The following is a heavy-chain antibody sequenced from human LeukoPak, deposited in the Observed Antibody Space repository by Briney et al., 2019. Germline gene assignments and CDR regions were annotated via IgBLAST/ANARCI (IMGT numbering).Heavy chain of an antibody. CDR1: GYTLTELS. J-gene: IGHJ5*02. Sequence: GASVKVPCKVSGYTLTELSMHWVRQAPGKGLEWMGGFDPEDGETIYAQKFQGRVTMTEDTSTDTAYMELSSLRSEDTAVYYCATVRVYCSSTSCYFPLFDPWGQGTLVTVSS. CDR2: FDPEDGET. V-gene: IGHV1-24*01. D-gene: IGHD2-2*01. CDR3: ATVRVYCSSTSCYFPLFDP.